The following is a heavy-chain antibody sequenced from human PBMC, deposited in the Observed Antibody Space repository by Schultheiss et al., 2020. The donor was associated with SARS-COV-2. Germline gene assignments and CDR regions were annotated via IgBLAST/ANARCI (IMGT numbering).Heavy chain of an antibody. J-gene: IGHJ3*02. CDR1: GLSFSRYD. CDR3: ASRDASRPRNAFDI. Sequence: GESLKISCAASGLSFSRYDMNWVRQAPGKGLEWVSAITGGGDDTYYADSVKGRFTISRDNSKNTLYLQMNSLKTEDTAVYYCASRDASRPRNAFDIWGQGTLVTVSS. D-gene: IGHD6-6*01. V-gene: IGHV3-23*01. CDR2: ITGGGDDT.